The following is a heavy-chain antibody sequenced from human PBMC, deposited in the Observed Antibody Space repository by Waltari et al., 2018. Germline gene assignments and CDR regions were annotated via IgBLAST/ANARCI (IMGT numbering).Heavy chain of an antibody. CDR1: GFTVSSNY. J-gene: IGHJ4*02. D-gene: IGHD4-4*01. Sequence: EVQLVESGGGLIQPGGSLRVSCAASGFTVSSNYMSWVRQAPGKGLEWVSGIYSVGSTHFADSGKGRFTISRDNSKNTLYLQMNSLRAEDTAVYYCARGGRDDYSLVYWGQGTLVTVSS. V-gene: IGHV3-53*01. CDR2: IYSVGST. CDR3: ARGGRDDYSLVY.